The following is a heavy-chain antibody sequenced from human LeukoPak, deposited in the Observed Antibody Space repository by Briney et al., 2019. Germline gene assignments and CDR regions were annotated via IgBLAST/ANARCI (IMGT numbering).Heavy chain of an antibody. D-gene: IGHD6-6*01. J-gene: IGHJ4*02. CDR3: ARAARVGKYTSSSEAYFDY. CDR2: IYTSGST. V-gene: IGHV4-4*07. CDR1: GGSISSYY. Sequence: SETLSLTCTVSGGSISSYYWSWIRQPAGKGLEWIGRIYTSGSTNYNPSLKSRVTMSVDTSKNQFSLSLSSVTAADTAVYYCARAARVGKYTSSSEAYFDYWGQGTLVTVSS.